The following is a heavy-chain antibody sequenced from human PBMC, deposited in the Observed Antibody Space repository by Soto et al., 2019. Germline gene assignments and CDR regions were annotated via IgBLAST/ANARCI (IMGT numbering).Heavy chain of an antibody. J-gene: IGHJ6*02. CDR2: IPGSGYTT. Sequence: EVQVLESGGGFVQPGGSLRLTCTVSGLTFDKYAMSWVRQAPVKELQWVSAIPGSGYTTYYSDSVKGRFTISRDNSQNTLHLQMHSLRAEDTAIYYCAVWEHFLSNTYYHGLDVWGQGTTVTV. CDR1: GLTFDKYA. V-gene: IGHV3-23*01. D-gene: IGHD3-16*01. CDR3: AVWEHFLSNTYYHGLDV.